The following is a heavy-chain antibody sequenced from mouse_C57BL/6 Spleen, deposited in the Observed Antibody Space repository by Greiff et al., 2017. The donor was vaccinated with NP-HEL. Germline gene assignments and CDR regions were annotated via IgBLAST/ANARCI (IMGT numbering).Heavy chain of an antibody. Sequence: FQLQPPGAELVRPGTSVQLSCKASGYTFTSYWIHWVTKRPGQGLEWIGVLAPSDSYTNYNQKFKGKATLTVDTSSSTAYMQLSSLTSEDSAVYYCARWGPYYAMDYWGQGTSVTVSS. CDR3: ARWGPYYAMDY. CDR2: LAPSDSYT. CDR1: GYTFTSYW. V-gene: IGHV1-59*01. J-gene: IGHJ4*01.